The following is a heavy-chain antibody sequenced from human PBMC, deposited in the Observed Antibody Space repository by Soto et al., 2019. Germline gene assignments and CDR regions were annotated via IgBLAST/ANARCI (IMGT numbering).Heavy chain of an antibody. D-gene: IGHD6-19*01. Sequence: ASVKVSCKAAGYTFTSYGISGVRQAPGQGLEWMGWISAYNGNTNYAQKLQRGVTMTTDTTTSTDYLELRSLRSDDTAVYYCARDQTSVAEAEYFQHWGQGTLVTVSS. CDR2: ISAYNGNT. J-gene: IGHJ1*01. CDR1: GYTFTSYG. V-gene: IGHV1-18*01. CDR3: ARDQTSVAEAEYFQH.